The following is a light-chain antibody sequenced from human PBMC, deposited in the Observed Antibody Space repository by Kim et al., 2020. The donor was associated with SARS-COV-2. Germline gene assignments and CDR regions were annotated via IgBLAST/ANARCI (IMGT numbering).Light chain of an antibody. CDR3: SSYARGNTWV. J-gene: IGLJ3*02. Sequence: QSALTQPASVSGSPGQSITISCTGTTSDIGSYNYVSWYQQCPGKAPKLMISDVSRRPSGVSNRFSGSKSGNTASLTISGLQAEDEADYYCSSYARGNTWVFGGGTQLTVL. V-gene: IGLV2-14*01. CDR1: TSDIGSYNY. CDR2: DVS.